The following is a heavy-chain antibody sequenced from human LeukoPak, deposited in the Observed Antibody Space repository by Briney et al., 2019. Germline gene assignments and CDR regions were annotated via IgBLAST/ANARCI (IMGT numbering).Heavy chain of an antibody. Sequence: PGGSLRLSCAASGFTFSSYWMSWVRQAPGKGLEWVANIKQDGSEKYYVDSVKGRFTISRDNAKNSLYLQMNSLRAEDTAVYYCARDGYYDILTGYYNAGYNWFDPWGQGTLVTVSS. CDR1: GFTFSSYW. V-gene: IGHV3-7*03. CDR2: IKQDGSEK. D-gene: IGHD3-9*01. J-gene: IGHJ5*02. CDR3: ARDGYYDILTGYYNAGYNWFDP.